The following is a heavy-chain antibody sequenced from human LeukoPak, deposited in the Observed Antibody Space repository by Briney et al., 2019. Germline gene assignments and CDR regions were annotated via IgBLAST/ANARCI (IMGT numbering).Heavy chain of an antibody. V-gene: IGHV3-66*01. D-gene: IGHD3-10*01. CDR2: IYSGGST. J-gene: IGHJ6*02. CDR3: ARGGISLWFGEKPHYYYGMDV. CDR1: GFTVSSNY. Sequence: PGGSLRLSCAASGFTVSSNYMSWVRQAPGKGLEWVSVIYSGGSTYYADSVKGRFTISRDNSKNTLYLRMNSLRAEDTAVYYCARGGISLWFGEKPHYYYGMDVWGQGTTVTVSS.